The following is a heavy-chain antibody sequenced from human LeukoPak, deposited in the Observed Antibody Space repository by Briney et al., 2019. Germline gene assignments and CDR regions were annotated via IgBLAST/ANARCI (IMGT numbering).Heavy chain of an antibody. CDR2: IYYSGST. D-gene: IGHD3-10*01. Sequence: PSETLSLTCTVSGGSISSYYWSWIRQPPGKGLEWIGYIYYSGSTNYNPSLKSRVTISVDTSKNQFSLKLSSVTAADTAVYYCARDHGPVWYNWFDPRGQGTLVTVSS. CDR1: GGSISSYY. J-gene: IGHJ5*02. CDR3: ARDHGPVWYNWFDP. V-gene: IGHV4-59*01.